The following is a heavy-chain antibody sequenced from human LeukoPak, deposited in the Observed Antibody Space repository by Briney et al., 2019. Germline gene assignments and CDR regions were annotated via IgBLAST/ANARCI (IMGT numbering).Heavy chain of an antibody. J-gene: IGHJ5*02. V-gene: IGHV4-59*08. CDR2: IYYSGST. Sequence: PSETLSLTCSVSGGSISSYYGSWIRQPPGKGLEWIGYIYYSGSTYYNPSLKSRVTISVDTSKNQFSLNLNSMSAADTAVYYCARHGVGPRFDPWGQGTLVTVSS. CDR1: GGSISSYY. CDR3: ARHGVGPRFDP.